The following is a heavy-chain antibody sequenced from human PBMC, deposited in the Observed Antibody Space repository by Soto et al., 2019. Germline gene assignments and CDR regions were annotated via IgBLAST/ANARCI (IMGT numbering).Heavy chain of an antibody. V-gene: IGHV4-31*03. J-gene: IGHJ5*02. CDR3: ASGLGYKA. Sequence: QVQLQESGPGLVKPSQTLSLTCTVSGDSVSSSSYYWSWIRQHPGKGLEWIGYIHHSGTTYCNPSLKSRITLSVDTSKNQFSLRLSSVTAADTAVYYCASGLGYKAWGQGTLVTVSS. CDR1: GDSVSSSSYY. CDR2: IHHSGTT. D-gene: IGHD5-12*01.